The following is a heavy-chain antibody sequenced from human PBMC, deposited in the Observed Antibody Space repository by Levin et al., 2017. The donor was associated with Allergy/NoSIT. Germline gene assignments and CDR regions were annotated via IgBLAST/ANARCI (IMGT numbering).Heavy chain of an antibody. V-gene: IGHV3-66*01. CDR3: AKAGVGIAAAAGGRSDS. CDR1: GFTVSNNY. J-gene: IGHJ4*02. CDR2: IYSGGST. Sequence: GGSLRLSCAASGFTVSNNYMSWVRQAPGKGLEWVSVIYSGGSTYYADSVKGRFTLSRDNSKNTLYLQMNSLRAEDTAVYYCAKAGVGIAAAAGGRSDSWGQGTLVTVSS. D-gene: IGHD6-13*01.